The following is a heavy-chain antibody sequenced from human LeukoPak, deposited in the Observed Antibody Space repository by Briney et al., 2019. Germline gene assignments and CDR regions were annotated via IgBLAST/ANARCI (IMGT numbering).Heavy chain of an antibody. CDR3: ARCPQGEPFDY. CDR2: INPSGGST. V-gene: IGHV1-46*01. Sequence: APVKVSCKASGYTFTSCYMHWVRQAPGQGLEWMGIINPSGGSTSYAQKFQGRVTMTRDTSTSTVYMELSSLRSEDTAVYYCARCPQGEPFDYWGQGTLVTVSS. D-gene: IGHD3-16*01. CDR1: GYTFTSCY. J-gene: IGHJ4*02.